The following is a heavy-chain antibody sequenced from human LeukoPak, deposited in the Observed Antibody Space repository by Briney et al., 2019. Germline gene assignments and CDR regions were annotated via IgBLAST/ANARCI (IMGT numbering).Heavy chain of an antibody. Sequence: PSETLSLTCTVSGGSISSGDYYWSWIRQPPGKGLEWIGYIYYSGSTYYNPSLKSRVTISVDTSKNQFSLKLSSVTAADTAVYYCARVRIAAAGKGFDYWGQGTLVTVSS. J-gene: IGHJ4*02. CDR1: GGSISSGDYY. CDR3: ARVRIAAAGKGFDY. CDR2: IYYSGST. V-gene: IGHV4-30-4*01. D-gene: IGHD6-13*01.